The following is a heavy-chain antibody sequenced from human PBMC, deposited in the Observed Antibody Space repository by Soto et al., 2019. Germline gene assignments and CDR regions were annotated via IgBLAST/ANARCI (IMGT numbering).Heavy chain of an antibody. Sequence: QVQLVESGGGVVQPGRSLRLSCAASGFTFSSYGMYWVRQAPGKGLEWVAVIWYDGSNKYYADSVKGRFTTSRDNSKNKLYLHMNSMRDEDKAVYSCARDGWGILGVTGDDYWGQGTLVTVSS. V-gene: IGHV3-33*01. D-gene: IGHD6-19*01. J-gene: IGHJ4*02. CDR2: IWYDGSNK. CDR1: GFTFSSYG. CDR3: ARDGWGILGVTGDDY.